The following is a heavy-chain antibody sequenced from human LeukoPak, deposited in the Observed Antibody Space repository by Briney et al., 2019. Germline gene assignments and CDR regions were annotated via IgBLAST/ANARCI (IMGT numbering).Heavy chain of an antibody. CDR1: GFTFSSYG. V-gene: IGHV3-NL1*01. CDR2: IYSGGST. Sequence: GGSLRLSCAASGFTFSSYGIHWVRQAPGKGLEWVSVIYSGGSTYYADSVKGRFTISRDNSRNTLYLQMNSLRAEGTAVYYCAKDGVGAMAVYYFDYWGQGTLVTVSS. D-gene: IGHD1-26*01. CDR3: AKDGVGAMAVYYFDY. J-gene: IGHJ4*02.